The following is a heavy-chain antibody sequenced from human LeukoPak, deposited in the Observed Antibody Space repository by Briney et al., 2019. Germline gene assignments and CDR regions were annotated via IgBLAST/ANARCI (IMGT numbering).Heavy chain of an antibody. D-gene: IGHD3/OR15-3a*01. Sequence: GGSLRLSCTASGFTFGDYAMSWVRQAPGKGLEWVGFIRSKAYGGTTEYAASVKGRFTISRDDSKSIAYLQMNSLKTEVTAVYYCTRDLDSEGFDPWGQGTLVTVSS. CDR3: TRDLDSEGFDP. CDR1: GFTFGDYA. V-gene: IGHV3-49*04. J-gene: IGHJ5*02. CDR2: IRSKAYGGTT.